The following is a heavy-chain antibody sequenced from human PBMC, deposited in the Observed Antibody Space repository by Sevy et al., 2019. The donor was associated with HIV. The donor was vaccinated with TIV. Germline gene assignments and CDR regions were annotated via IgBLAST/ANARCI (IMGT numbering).Heavy chain of an antibody. CDR3: AREWDRRDDFIGY. Sequence: ASVKVSCKASGYTFTGYYMHWVRQAPGQGLEWMGWINPNSGGTNYAQKSQGRVTMTRDTSISTAYMELSRLRSDDTAVYYCAREWDRRDDFIGYWGQGTLVTVSS. CDR1: GYTFTGYY. CDR2: INPNSGGT. D-gene: IGHD1-26*01. J-gene: IGHJ4*02. V-gene: IGHV1-2*02.